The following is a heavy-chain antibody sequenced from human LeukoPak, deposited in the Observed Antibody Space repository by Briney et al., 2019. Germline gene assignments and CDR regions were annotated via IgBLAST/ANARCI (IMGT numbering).Heavy chain of an antibody. CDR1: GYTFTSYG. J-gene: IGHJ4*02. CDR2: ISAYNGNT. Sequence: ASVKVSCKASGYTFTSYGISWLRQAPGQGLEWMGWISAYNGNTNYAQKLQGRVTMTTDTSTSTAYMELRSLRSDDTAVYYCARVNSGSSGWYWRLWGQGTLVTVSS. CDR3: ARVNSGSSGWYWRL. D-gene: IGHD6-19*01. V-gene: IGHV1-18*01.